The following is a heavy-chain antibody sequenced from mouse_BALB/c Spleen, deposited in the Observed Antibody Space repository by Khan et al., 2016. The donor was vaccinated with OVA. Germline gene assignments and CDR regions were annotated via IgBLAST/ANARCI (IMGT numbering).Heavy chain of an antibody. CDR2: IWGGGTT. Sequence: QVQLQQSGPGLVAPSQSLSITCYVSGFSLTDYDVSWIRQPPGKGLEWLGIIWGGGTTYYNSDIESRMSISKDNSKSRVFLKMNSLQTDESDLYCCAQLIWSYCYAVDYWGQGTSFTLAS. CDR1: GFSLTDYD. D-gene: IGHD1-1*02. V-gene: IGHV2-6-5*01. CDR3: AQLIWSYCYAVDY. J-gene: IGHJ4*01.